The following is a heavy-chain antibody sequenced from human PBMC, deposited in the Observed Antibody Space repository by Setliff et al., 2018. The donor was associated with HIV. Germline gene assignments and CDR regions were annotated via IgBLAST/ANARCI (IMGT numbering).Heavy chain of an antibody. CDR1: GFTFSNYN. CDR3: ASTFSSSWYPEDYYYYAMDV. CDR2: ISSGGNYI. V-gene: IGHV3-21*01. J-gene: IGHJ6*02. Sequence: GGSLRLSCAASGFTFSNYNMNWVRQAPGKGLEWVSSISSGGNYIYYRDSMKGRFTISRDNARNSLFLQMNGLRAEDTAVYYCASTFSSSWYPEDYYYYAMDVWGQGTTVTVSS. D-gene: IGHD6-13*01.